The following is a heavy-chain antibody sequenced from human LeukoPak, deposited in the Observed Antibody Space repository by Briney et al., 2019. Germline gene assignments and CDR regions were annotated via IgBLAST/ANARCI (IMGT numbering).Heavy chain of an antibody. CDR2: INWNSGSI. CDR3: VKDVSSTVYYWYGMDV. CDR1: GFTLDDSA. Sequence: GGSLRLSCAASGFTLDDSAMHWVRQAPGKGLEWVSGINWNSGSIAYVDSVKGRFTISRDNARNSLYLQMDSLGPEDTALYYCVKDVSSTVYYWYGMDVWGQGTTVTVSS. V-gene: IGHV3-9*01. D-gene: IGHD2-2*01. J-gene: IGHJ6*02.